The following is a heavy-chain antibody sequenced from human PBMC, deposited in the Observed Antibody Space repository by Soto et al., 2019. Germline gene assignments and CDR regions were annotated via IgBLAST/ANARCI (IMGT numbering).Heavy chain of an antibody. Sequence: EVQLVESGGGLVEPGGSLRLSCAASGITFSNAWMNWVRKAPGKGLEYIGRIRSKTDGGTTEYAAPVEGRFTVSRYDSKNTPYLQMSGLKTEDPAVYYCTTTRPGTNVFDNWGQGTLVTVSS. CDR1: GITFSNAW. D-gene: IGHD6-13*01. CDR3: TTTRPGTNVFDN. J-gene: IGHJ3*02. CDR2: IRSKTDGGTT. V-gene: IGHV3-15*01.